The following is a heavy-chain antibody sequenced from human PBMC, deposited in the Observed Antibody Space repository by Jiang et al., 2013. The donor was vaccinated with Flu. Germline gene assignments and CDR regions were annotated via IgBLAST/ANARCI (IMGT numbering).Heavy chain of an antibody. V-gene: IGHV5-51*01. Sequence: GAEVKKPGESLKISCKGSGYSFTSYWIGWVRQMPGKGLEWMGIIYPGDSDTRYSPSFQGQVTISADKSISTAYLQWSSLKASDTAMYYCARLINLVVEKRPAYYYYYGMDVWAKGPRSPSP. CDR1: GYSFTSYW. D-gene: IGHD2-2*01. J-gene: IGHJ6*02. CDR3: ARLINLVVEKRPAYYYYYGMDV. CDR2: IYPGDSDT.